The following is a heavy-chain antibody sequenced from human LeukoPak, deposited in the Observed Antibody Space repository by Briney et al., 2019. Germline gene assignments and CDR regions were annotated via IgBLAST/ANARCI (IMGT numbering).Heavy chain of an antibody. CDR2: IYYSGST. V-gene: IGHV4-39*07. D-gene: IGHD6-13*01. CDR1: GGSISSSSYY. Sequence: SETLSLTCTVSGGSISSSSYYWGWIRQPPGKGLEYIGSIYYSGSTYYNPSLKSRVTISVDTSKNQFSLKLSSVTAADTAVYYCASLAAADNARDDYWGQGTLVTVSS. J-gene: IGHJ4*02. CDR3: ASLAAADNARDDY.